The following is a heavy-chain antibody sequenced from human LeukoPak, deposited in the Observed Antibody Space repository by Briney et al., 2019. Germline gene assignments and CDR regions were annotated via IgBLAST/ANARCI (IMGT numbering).Heavy chain of an antibody. V-gene: IGHV4-39*01. CDR2: IYYSGST. J-gene: IGHJ3*02. Sequence: PSETLSLTCTVSGGSFSSSSDYWGWIRQPPGRGREWIGRIYYSGSTYYNPSLKSRVTISVDTSKSQFALKLSSVTAADTAVYYCASGHARITMIVVVIFDAFDIWGQGTMVSVPS. CDR3: ASGHARITMIVVVIFDAFDI. CDR1: GGSFSSSSDY. D-gene: IGHD3-22*01.